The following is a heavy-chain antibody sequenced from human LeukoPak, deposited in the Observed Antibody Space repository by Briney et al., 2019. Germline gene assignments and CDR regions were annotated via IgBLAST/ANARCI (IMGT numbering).Heavy chain of an antibody. J-gene: IGHJ4*02. CDR3: ARASYYYDSSGYLIDY. CDR1: GFTFSSYA. D-gene: IGHD3-22*01. V-gene: IGHV3-30-3*01. CDR2: ISYDGSNK. Sequence: GGSLRLSCAASGFTFSSYAMHWVRQAPGKGLEWVAVISYDGSNKYYADSVKGRFTISRDNSKNTLYLQMNSLRAEDTAVYYFARASYYYDSSGYLIDYWGQGTLVTVSS.